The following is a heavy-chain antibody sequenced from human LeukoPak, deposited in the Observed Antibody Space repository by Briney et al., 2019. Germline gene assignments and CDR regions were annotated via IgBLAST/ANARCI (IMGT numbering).Heavy chain of an antibody. CDR1: GGSISNYY. D-gene: IGHD6-6*01. CDR3: ARWGSIAVARFDY. V-gene: IGHV4-59*01. Sequence: NPSETLSLTCTVSGGSISNYYGSWIRQPPGKGLEWIGYIYYTGSTNYNPSLTSRVNISVDTSKNQFSLNLTSVTAADTAVYYCARWGSIAVARFDYWGQGTLVTVSS. J-gene: IGHJ4*02. CDR2: IYYTGST.